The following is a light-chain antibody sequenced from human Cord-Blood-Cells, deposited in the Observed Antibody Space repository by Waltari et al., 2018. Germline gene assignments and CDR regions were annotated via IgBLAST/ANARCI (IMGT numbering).Light chain of an antibody. CDR2: AAS. Sequence: DIQMTQSPSSVSASVGDSVTITRRARQGISRWLAWYHQKPGKAPKLLFYAASSLQGGVPSTLSGSGSGTDFTLTISCLQPEDFATYYCQQANSFPFTFGPGSKVDIK. J-gene: IGKJ3*01. V-gene: IGKV1-12*01. CDR3: QQANSFPFT. CDR1: QGISRW.